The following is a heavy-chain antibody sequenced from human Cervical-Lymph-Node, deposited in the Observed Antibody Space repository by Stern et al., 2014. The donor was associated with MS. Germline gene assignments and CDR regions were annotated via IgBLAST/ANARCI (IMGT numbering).Heavy chain of an antibody. V-gene: IGHV1-69*01. Sequence: VQLLQSGADMKKPGSSVKVSCKASGDTFSNSAFSWVRQAPGQGLEWMGGIIPIFGTANYAQNFQGRVTMTADESTSTVYMELSSLRSDDTAVYYCARDSEIFFAMDVWGQGTSVTVSS. J-gene: IGHJ6*02. CDR3: ARDSEIFFAMDV. CDR2: IIPIFGTA. CDR1: GDTFSNSA. D-gene: IGHD1-14*01.